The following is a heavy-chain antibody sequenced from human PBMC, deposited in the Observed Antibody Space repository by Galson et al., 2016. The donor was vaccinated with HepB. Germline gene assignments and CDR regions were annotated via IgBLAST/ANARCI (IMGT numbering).Heavy chain of an antibody. V-gene: IGHV4-4*02. CDR1: GSSITSGNW. D-gene: IGHD6-13*01. J-gene: IGHJ1*01. CDR2: VHDSGTT. Sequence: SETLSLTCAVSGSSITSGNWWDWVRQPPGKGLEWIGEVHDSGTTNYNPSLKSRVTISKDQSKNQLSLILTSVTAADTAVYYCVRQPYSSTPWDSLEWGQGTLVTVSS. CDR3: VRQPYSSTPWDSLE.